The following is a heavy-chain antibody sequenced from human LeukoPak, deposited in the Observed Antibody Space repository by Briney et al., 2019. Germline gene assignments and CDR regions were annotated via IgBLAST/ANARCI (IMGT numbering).Heavy chain of an antibody. J-gene: IGHJ5*02. CDR3: ARYYYGSGTSFDP. D-gene: IGHD3-10*01. CDR1: GFTLSSYA. Sequence: PGGSLRLSCAASGFTLSSYAMSWVRQAPGKGLEWVSAISDTGNTYHADSVKGRFTISRDNAKNSLYLQMSSLRAEDTAVFYCARYYYGSGTSFDPWGQGTLVTVSS. V-gene: IGHV3-23*01. CDR2: ISDTGNT.